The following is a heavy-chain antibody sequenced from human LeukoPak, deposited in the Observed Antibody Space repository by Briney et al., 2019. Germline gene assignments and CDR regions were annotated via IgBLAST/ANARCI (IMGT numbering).Heavy chain of an antibody. CDR3: AKDYYSSSEGYSQH. CDR2: ISYDETNE. D-gene: IGHD6-13*01. V-gene: IGHV3-30*18. CDR1: GFTFSAYG. Sequence: PGGSLRLSCAASGFTFSAYGMHWVRQAPGKGLEWVALISYDETNEYYADSVKGRFTISRDNSKNTLFLQMNSLRADDTAVYYCAKDYYSSSEGYSQHWGQGTLVTVSS. J-gene: IGHJ1*01.